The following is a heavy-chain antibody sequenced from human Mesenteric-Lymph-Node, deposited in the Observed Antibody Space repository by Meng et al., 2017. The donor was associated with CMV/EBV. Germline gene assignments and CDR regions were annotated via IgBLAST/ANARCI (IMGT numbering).Heavy chain of an antibody. Sequence: ASVKVSCKASGYTFTGYYMHWVRQAPGQGLEWMGWINPNSGGTNYAQKFQGRVTMTRDTSISTAYMELSRLRSDDTAVYYCARDLAYGSGSYYESWFDPWGQGTLVTVSS. D-gene: IGHD3-10*01. CDR2: INPNSGGT. CDR3: ARDLAYGSGSYYESWFDP. J-gene: IGHJ5*02. CDR1: GYTFTGYY. V-gene: IGHV1-2*02.